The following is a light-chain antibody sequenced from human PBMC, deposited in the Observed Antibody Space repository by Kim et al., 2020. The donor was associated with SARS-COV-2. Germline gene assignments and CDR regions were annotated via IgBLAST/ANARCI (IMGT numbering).Light chain of an antibody. CDR2: DAS. J-gene: IGKJ4*01. V-gene: IGKV1-5*01. CDR1: QSISRW. CDR3: QQCNSYPLT. Sequence: GDRVTITCRASQSISRWLGWYQQKPGKAPKLLIYDASSLESGVPSRFSGSGSGTEFTLTISSLQPDDFATYYCQQCNSYPLTFGGGSKVDIK.